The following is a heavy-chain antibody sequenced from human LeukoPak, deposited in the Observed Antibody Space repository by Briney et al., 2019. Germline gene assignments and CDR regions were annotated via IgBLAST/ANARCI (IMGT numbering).Heavy chain of an antibody. J-gene: IGHJ5*01. CDR2: IYYSGST. V-gene: IGHV4-31*02. D-gene: IGHD3-10*01. Sequence: PSQTLSLTWTVSGGSVSSGGYYWSWIRQHPGKGLEWIGYIYYSGSTDYNPSLRSRVTISIDTSKNQFSLRLSTVTAADTAVYFCARWVQGFDSWVQGTLVTVSS. CDR1: GGSVSSGGYY. CDR3: ARWVQGFDS.